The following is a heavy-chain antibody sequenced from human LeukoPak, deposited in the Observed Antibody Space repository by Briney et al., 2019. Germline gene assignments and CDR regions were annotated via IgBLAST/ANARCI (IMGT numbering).Heavy chain of an antibody. CDR3: ARSGGTYRYYYMDV. Sequence: PSETLSLTCTVSGGSISSYYWSWIRQPPGKGLEWIGYIYYSGSTNYNPSLKSRVTISVDTSKNQFSLKLSSVTAADTAVYYCARSGGTYRYYYMDVWGKGTTVTVSS. J-gene: IGHJ6*03. CDR2: IYYSGST. CDR1: GGSISSYY. D-gene: IGHD1-26*01. V-gene: IGHV4-59*01.